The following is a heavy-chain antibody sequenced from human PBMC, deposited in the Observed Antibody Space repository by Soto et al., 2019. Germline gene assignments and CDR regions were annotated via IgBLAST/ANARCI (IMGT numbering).Heavy chain of an antibody. Sequence: QVQLQESGPGLVKPSQTLSLTCTVSGGSISSGGYYWSWIRQHPGKGLEWIGYIYYSGSTYYNPSLKTRVTISLHTPKNRFPLKLTSVTAAATAGYYGPRVGPRGGNFDYWGQGTLVTVSS. J-gene: IGHJ4*02. CDR1: GGSISSGGYY. V-gene: IGHV4-31*03. D-gene: IGHD3-16*01. CDR3: PRVGPRGGNFDY. CDR2: IYYSGST.